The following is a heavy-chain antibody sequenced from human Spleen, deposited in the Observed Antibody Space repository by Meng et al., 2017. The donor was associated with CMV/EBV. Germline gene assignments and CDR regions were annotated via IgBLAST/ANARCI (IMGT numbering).Heavy chain of an antibody. Sequence: QVQVVQSGAEVKKPGASVKVSCKASGYTFASFGVNWVRQAPGQGLEWMGWINPNSGGTNYAQKFQGRVTMTRDTSISTAYMELSRLRSDDTAVYYCAYLGWLESLDYWGQGTLVTVSS. CDR3: AYLGWLESLDY. D-gene: IGHD6-19*01. V-gene: IGHV1-2*02. CDR2: INPNSGGT. CDR1: GYTFASFG. J-gene: IGHJ4*02.